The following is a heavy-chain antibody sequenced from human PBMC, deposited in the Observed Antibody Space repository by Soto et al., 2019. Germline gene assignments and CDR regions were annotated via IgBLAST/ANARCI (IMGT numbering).Heavy chain of an antibody. Sequence: GGSLRLSCAASGFTFSSYAMSWVRQAPGKGLEWVSAISGSGGSTYYADSVKGRFTISRDNSKNTLYLQMNSLRAEDTAVYYCARDLGDGGNSVVDWFDPWGQGTLVTVSS. CDR1: GFTFSSYA. CDR3: ARDLGDGGNSVVDWFDP. J-gene: IGHJ5*02. V-gene: IGHV3-23*01. D-gene: IGHD2-21*02. CDR2: ISGSGGST.